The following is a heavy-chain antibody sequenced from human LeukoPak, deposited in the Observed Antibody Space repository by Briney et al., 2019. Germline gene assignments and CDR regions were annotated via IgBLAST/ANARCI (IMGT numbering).Heavy chain of an antibody. J-gene: IGHJ4*02. Sequence: GGSLRLSCAASGFTFSSYAMSWVRQALGKGLECVSAVSGSGGNRYFADSVRGRFTISRDNSMNTLFLQMNSLRAEDTAVYHCAKMGSLRFLEWFLDFWGQGTLVTVSS. CDR3: AKMGSLRFLEWFLDF. D-gene: IGHD3-3*01. V-gene: IGHV3-23*01. CDR1: GFTFSSYA. CDR2: VSGSGGNR.